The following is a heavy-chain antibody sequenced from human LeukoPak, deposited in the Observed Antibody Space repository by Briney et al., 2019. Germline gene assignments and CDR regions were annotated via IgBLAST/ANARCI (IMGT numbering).Heavy chain of an antibody. Sequence: SSETLSLTCTVSGDSINSHYWSWIRQPPGKGLEWIGFIYTRGSTNCNPSLKSRVTMSGDTSKNQVSLTLNSVTAADTAVYYCARGYFDWLWGFDIWGQGTMVTVSS. CDR1: GDSINSHY. D-gene: IGHD3-9*01. CDR2: IYTRGST. V-gene: IGHV4-4*09. J-gene: IGHJ3*02. CDR3: ARGYFDWLWGFDI.